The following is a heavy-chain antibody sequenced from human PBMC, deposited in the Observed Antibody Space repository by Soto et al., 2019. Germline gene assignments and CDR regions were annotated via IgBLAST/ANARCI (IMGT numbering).Heavy chain of an antibody. Sequence: AGGSLRLSCAASGFTFSSYAMRWVRQAPGKGLEWVSAISGSGGSTYYADSVKGRFTISRDNAKNTLYLQMNSLRAEDTAVYYYARGSYSSGWYYFDYWGQGTLVTVS. D-gene: IGHD6-19*01. CDR1: GFTFSSYA. CDR3: ARGSYSSGWYYFDY. J-gene: IGHJ4*02. CDR2: ISGSGGST. V-gene: IGHV3-23*01.